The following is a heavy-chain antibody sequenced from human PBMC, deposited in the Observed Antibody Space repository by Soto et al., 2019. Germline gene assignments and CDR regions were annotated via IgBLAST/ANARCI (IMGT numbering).Heavy chain of an antibody. CDR3: RVPLKITRVRGDPYYYGMDV. V-gene: IGHV3-30-3*01. J-gene: IGHJ6*02. CDR1: GFTFSSYA. CDR2: ISYDGSNK. Sequence: QVQLVESGGGVVQPGRSLRLSCAASGFTFSSYAMHWVRQAPGKGLEWVAVISYDGSNKYYADSVKGRFTISRDNSKNPLYLQMNSLRAEDTAVYYCRVPLKITRVRGDPYYYGMDVWGQGTTVTVSS. D-gene: IGHD3-10*01.